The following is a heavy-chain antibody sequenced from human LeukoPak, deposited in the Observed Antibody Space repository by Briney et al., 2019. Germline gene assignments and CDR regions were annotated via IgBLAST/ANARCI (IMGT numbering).Heavy chain of an antibody. CDR1: GYTFTVYC. CDR3: ARGGYYYGYYYYYMDV. D-gene: IGHD3-10*01. V-gene: IGHV1-2*02. CDR2: IKPNNSGT. Sequence: GASVTVSFKASGYTFTVYCMHWVRHAPGQGLEWMGRIKPNNSGTNYAQPSQSRVTMTRDTSISTAYMELSRLRSDDTAVYYCARGGYYYGYYYYYMDVWGKGTTVTVSS. J-gene: IGHJ6*03.